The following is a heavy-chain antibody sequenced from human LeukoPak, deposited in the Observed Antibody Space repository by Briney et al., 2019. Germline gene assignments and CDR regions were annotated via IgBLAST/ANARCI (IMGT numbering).Heavy chain of an antibody. Sequence: SETLSLTCTVSGGSMGRYYWSWIRQPPGKGLEWIGYIYTSGSTNYNPSLKSRVTISVDTSKNQFSLKLSSVTAADTAVYYCARGYGYNQYWGQGALVTVSS. J-gene: IGHJ4*02. V-gene: IGHV4-4*09. CDR3: ARGYGYNQY. D-gene: IGHD5-24*01. CDR2: IYTSGST. CDR1: GGSMGRYY.